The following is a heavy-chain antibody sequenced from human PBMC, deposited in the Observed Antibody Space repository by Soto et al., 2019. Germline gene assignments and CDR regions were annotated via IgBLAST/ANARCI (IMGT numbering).Heavy chain of an antibody. D-gene: IGHD2-2*01. CDR3: ARDQYKSIPAAIIQGGFYYYYGMDV. CDR2: INPNSGGT. CDR1: GYTFTGYY. V-gene: IGHV1-2*02. J-gene: IGHJ6*02. Sequence: ASVKVSCKASGYTFTGYYMHWVRQAPGQGLEWMGWINPNSGGTNYAQKFQGRVTMTRDTSISTAYMELSRLRSDDTAVYYCARDQYKSIPAAIIQGGFYYYYGMDVWGQGTRVPVSS.